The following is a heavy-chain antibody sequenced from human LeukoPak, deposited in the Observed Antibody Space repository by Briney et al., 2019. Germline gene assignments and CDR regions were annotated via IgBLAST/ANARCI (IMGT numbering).Heavy chain of an antibody. D-gene: IGHD3-22*01. CDR1: GFTFSSYW. CDR3: VTTTRGYSRDS. Sequence: PGGSLRLSCAASGFTFSSYWMSWVRQAPGKGLEWVANIKQDGNDKQYVDSMKGRFTIARDNAKNSLFLQMDGLRVEDTAVYYCVTTTRGYSRDSWGQGTLVTVSS. J-gene: IGHJ4*02. CDR2: IKQDGNDK. V-gene: IGHV3-7*01.